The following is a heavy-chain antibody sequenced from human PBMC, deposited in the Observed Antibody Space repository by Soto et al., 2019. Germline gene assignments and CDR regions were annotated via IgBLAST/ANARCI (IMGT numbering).Heavy chain of an antibody. Sequence: GGSLRLSCAASGFTFSNYAMSWVRKAPGKGLEWVSSISGGSGTIYYADSVKGRFTISRDNSKNTLFLQMTSLRAGDTALYYCAKDAGFMVRQPTDHWGQGTLVTVSS. J-gene: IGHJ4*02. CDR1: GFTFSNYA. V-gene: IGHV3-23*01. D-gene: IGHD3-10*01. CDR3: AKDAGFMVRQPTDH. CDR2: ISGGSGTI.